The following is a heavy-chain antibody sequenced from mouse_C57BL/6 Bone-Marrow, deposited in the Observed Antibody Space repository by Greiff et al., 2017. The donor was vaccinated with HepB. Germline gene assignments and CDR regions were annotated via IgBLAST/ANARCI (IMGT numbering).Heavy chain of an antibody. CDR2: ISSGGDYI. V-gene: IGHV5-9-1*02. CDR1: GFTFSSYA. CDR3: TRDAVLYYFDY. J-gene: IGHJ2*01. Sequence: EVQGVESGEGLVKPGGSLKLSCAASGFTFSSYAMSWVRQTPEKRLEWVAYISSGGDYIYYADTVKGRFTISRDNARNTLYLQMSSLKSEDTAMYYCTRDAVLYYFDYWGQGTTLTVSS.